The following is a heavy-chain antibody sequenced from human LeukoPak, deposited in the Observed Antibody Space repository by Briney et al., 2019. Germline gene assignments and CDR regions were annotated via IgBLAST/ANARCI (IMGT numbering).Heavy chain of an antibody. V-gene: IGHV1-2*02. D-gene: IGHD3-10*01. J-gene: IGHJ6*03. CDR2: INPNSGGT. CDR1: GYTFTDYY. CDR3: ASYRGSSGYYYYMDV. Sequence: ASVKVSCKASGYTFTDYYMHWVRQAPGQGLEWMGWINPNSGGTNYAQKFQGRVTMTRDTTTSTAYMELSSLRSDDTAVYYCASYRGSSGYYYYMDVWGKGTTVTVSS.